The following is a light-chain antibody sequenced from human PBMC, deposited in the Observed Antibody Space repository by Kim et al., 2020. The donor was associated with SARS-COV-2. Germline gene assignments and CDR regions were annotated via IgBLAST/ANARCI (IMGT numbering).Light chain of an antibody. Sequence: VLTQSPGTLSLSPGERATLSCRASQSVCSNCLAWYQQKPGQAPRLLIYSASTRATAIPDRFSGSGSGTDFTLSISRLEPEDSAVYYCQQYGIAPPYTFGQGTKLDI. CDR1: QSVCSNC. V-gene: IGKV3-20*01. J-gene: IGKJ2*01. CDR3: QQYGIAPPYT. CDR2: SAS.